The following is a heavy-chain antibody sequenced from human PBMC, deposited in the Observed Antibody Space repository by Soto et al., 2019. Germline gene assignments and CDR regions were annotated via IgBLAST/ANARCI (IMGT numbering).Heavy chain of an antibody. D-gene: IGHD2-2*01. CDR3: ARDKYQGDAFDI. CDR2: ISSIGTTI. Sequence: QVQLVESGGGLVKPGGSLRLSCAASGFTFSDYDMSWIRQAPGKGLEWVSYISSIGTTIYYADSVKGRFTISRDNAKNSLYLQMNSLRAEDTAMYYCARDKYQGDAFDIWGQGTMVTVSS. J-gene: IGHJ3*02. V-gene: IGHV3-11*01. CDR1: GFTFSDYD.